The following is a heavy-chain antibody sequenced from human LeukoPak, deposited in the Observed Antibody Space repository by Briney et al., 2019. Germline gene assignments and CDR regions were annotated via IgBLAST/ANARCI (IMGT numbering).Heavy chain of an antibody. CDR1: GFTFSDYA. D-gene: IGHD3-3*01. CDR3: AKDSFSYNGIFDALDV. Sequence: GGSLRLSCAASGFTFSDYAMTWVRQAPGKGLEWVSSTAPVHYADSVKGRFTISSDDSKNTLFLQMNSLRAEDTAIYYCAKDSFSYNGIFDALDVWGQGPRVTVSS. V-gene: IGHV3-23*01. J-gene: IGHJ4*02. CDR2: TAPV.